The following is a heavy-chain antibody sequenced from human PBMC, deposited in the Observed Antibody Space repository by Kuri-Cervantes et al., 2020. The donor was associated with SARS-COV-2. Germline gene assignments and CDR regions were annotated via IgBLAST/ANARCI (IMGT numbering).Heavy chain of an antibody. Sequence: ASVKVSCKASGYTFTGYYIHWVRQAPGHGLEWMGWINPSGGGTHYSQKFQDRVTMTRDTSIATAYMELSRLRSDDTAVYYCARDGNREKYCSSTSCLSYYYYYYMDVWGKGTTVTVSS. CDR1: GYTFTGYY. J-gene: IGHJ6*03. CDR3: ARDGNREKYCSSTSCLSYYYYYYMDV. V-gene: IGHV1-2*02. D-gene: IGHD2-2*01. CDR2: INPSGGGT.